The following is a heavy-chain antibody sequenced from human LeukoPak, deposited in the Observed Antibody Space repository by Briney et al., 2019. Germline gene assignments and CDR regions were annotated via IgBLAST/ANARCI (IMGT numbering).Heavy chain of an antibody. CDR3: ARKERHADI. CDR1: GYSISSGYY. Sequence: SETLSLTCAVSGYSISSGYYWGWIRQPPGKGLEWIGSIYHSGSTYYNPSLKGRVTISVDTSKNQFSLKLSSVTAADTAVYYCARKERHADIWGQGTMVTVSS. D-gene: IGHD5-24*01. J-gene: IGHJ3*02. V-gene: IGHV4-38-2*01. CDR2: IYHSGST.